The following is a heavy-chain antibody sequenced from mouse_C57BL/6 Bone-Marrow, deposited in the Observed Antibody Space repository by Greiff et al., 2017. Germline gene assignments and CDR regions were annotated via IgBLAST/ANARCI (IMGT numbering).Heavy chain of an antibody. D-gene: IGHD1-1*01. CDR3: ATVVATPFAY. Sequence: QVQLKQPGAELVKPGASVKLSCKASGYTFTSYWMHWVKQRPGQGLEWIGMIHPNSGSTNYNEKFKSKATLTVDKSSSTAYMQLSSLTSEDSAVYYCATVVATPFAYWGQGTLVTVSA. CDR1: GYTFTSYW. CDR2: IHPNSGST. V-gene: IGHV1-64*01. J-gene: IGHJ3*01.